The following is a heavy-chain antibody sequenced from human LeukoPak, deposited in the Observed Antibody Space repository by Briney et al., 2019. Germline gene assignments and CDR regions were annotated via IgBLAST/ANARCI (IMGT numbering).Heavy chain of an antibody. Sequence: SETLSLTCAVYGGSFSGYYRSWIRQPPGKGLEWIGEINHSGSTNYNPSLKSRVTISVDTSKNQFSLKLSSVTAADTAVYYCARGYDSSGYNYYYYYMDVWGKGTTVTVSS. V-gene: IGHV4-34*01. J-gene: IGHJ6*03. D-gene: IGHD3-22*01. CDR3: ARGYDSSGYNYYYYYMDV. CDR1: GGSFSGYY. CDR2: INHSGST.